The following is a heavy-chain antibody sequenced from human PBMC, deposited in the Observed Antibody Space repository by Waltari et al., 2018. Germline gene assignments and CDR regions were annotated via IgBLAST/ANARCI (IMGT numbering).Heavy chain of an antibody. Sequence: QLQLVQSGAEVEKPVASLKCSCKFSVYALTELSMHWVRQAPGQGLEWMGGFDTKESETVYAQKYKGIVIMTDDTTKDTAQMEMCRLRSEATVVYCCANRLAGHSSGCPNDAFDIWGQGTMVTVSS. CDR3: ANRLAGHSSGCPNDAFDI. D-gene: IGHD3-22*01. V-gene: IGHV1-24*01. J-gene: IGHJ3*02. CDR1: VYALTELS. CDR2: FDTKESET.